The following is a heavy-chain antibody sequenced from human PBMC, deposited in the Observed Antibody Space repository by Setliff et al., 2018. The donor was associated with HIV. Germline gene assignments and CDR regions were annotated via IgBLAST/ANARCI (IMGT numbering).Heavy chain of an antibody. CDR3: VDC. CDR2: IWYDGSDK. Sequence: LSLTCTVSRDSINGHWWSWIRQPPGKGLEWVTVIWYDGSDKYYADSVKGRFTISTDNSKKTLSLQMNSLRAVTVRNVAAVDCWGQGTLVTVSS. J-gene: IGHJ4*02. D-gene: IGHD6-19*01. CDR1: RDSINGHW. V-gene: IGHV3-33*08.